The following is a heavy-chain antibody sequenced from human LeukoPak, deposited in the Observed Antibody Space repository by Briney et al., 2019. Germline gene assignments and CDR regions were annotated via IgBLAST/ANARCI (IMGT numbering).Heavy chain of an antibody. Sequence: ASVRVSCTASGYTFTSYYMHWVRQAPGQGLEWMGIINPSGGSTSYAQKFQGRVTMTRDTSTSTVYMELSSLRSEDTAVYYCARAGGSGSDFDYWGQGTLVTVSS. CDR2: INPSGGST. CDR3: ARAGGSGSDFDY. D-gene: IGHD3-10*01. J-gene: IGHJ4*02. V-gene: IGHV1-46*01. CDR1: GYTFTSYY.